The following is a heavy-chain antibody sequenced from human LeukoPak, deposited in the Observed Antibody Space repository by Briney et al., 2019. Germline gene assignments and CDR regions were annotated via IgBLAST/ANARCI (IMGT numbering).Heavy chain of an antibody. J-gene: IGHJ3*02. CDR2: IYYSGST. CDR3: ARDLATAATADRAFDI. V-gene: IGHV4-59*01. Sequence: SETLSLTCTVSGGSISSYYWSWVRQPPGKGLEWIGYIYYSGSTNYNPSLKNRVTISVDTSKNQFSLKLSSVTAADTAVYYCARDLATAATADRAFDIWGQGTMVTVSS. D-gene: IGHD6-13*01. CDR1: GGSISSYY.